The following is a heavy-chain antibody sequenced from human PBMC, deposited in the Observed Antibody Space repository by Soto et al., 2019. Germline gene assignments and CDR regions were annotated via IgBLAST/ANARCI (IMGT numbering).Heavy chain of an antibody. Sequence: PSETLSLICTVSGGSISSGDYYWSWIRQPPGKGLEWIGYIYYSGSTYYNPSLKSRVTISVDTSKNQFSLKLSSVTAADTAVYYCARVDYGFDWDLNENWFDPWGQGTLVTVSS. CDR3: ARVDYGFDWDLNENWFDP. J-gene: IGHJ5*02. V-gene: IGHV4-30-4*01. CDR2: IYYSGST. D-gene: IGHD3-9*01. CDR1: GGSISSGDYY.